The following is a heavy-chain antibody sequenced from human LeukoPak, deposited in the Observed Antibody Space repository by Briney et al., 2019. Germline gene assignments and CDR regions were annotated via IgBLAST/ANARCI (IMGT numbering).Heavy chain of an antibody. D-gene: IGHD5-12*01. CDR3: ARVESGYDDTTFDY. Sequence: ASVKVSCKASGYIFTRYDINWVRQATGQGLEWMGWMNPNSGNTGYAQKFRGRVTMTRNTSIATAYMELSSLRSEDTAMYYCARVESGYDDTTFDYWGQGTLVTVSS. CDR2: MNPNSGNT. V-gene: IGHV1-8*01. J-gene: IGHJ4*02. CDR1: GYIFTRYD.